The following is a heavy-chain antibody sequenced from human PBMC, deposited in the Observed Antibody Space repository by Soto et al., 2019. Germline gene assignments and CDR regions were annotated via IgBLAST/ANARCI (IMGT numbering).Heavy chain of an antibody. CDR3: AKDNGLWFLSYFDY. Sequence: PGGSLRLSCAASGFTFSSYAMSWVRQAPGKGLEWVSAISGGGGSTYYADSVKGRFTISRDNSKNTLYLQMNSLRAEDTAVYYCAKDNGLWFLSYFDYWGQGTLVTVSS. J-gene: IGHJ4*02. V-gene: IGHV3-23*01. CDR1: GFTFSSYA. CDR2: ISGGGGST. D-gene: IGHD5-18*01.